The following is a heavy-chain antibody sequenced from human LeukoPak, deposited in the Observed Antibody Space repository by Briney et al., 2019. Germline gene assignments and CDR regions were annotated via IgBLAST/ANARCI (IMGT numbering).Heavy chain of an antibody. Sequence: PSETLSLTCAVYGGSFSGYYWSWIRQPPGKGLEWIGEINHSGSTNYNPSLKSRVTISVDTSKNQFSLKLSSVTAADTAVYYCARGVGSSSPSYFDYWGQGTLVSVSS. D-gene: IGHD6-13*01. CDR1: GGSFSGYY. J-gene: IGHJ4*02. CDR2: INHSGST. CDR3: ARGVGSSSPSYFDY. V-gene: IGHV4-34*01.